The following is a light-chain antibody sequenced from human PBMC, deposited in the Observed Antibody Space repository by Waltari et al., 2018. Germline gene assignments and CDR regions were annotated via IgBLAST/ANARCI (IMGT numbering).Light chain of an antibody. J-gene: IGKJ1*01. CDR1: QDINTW. Sequence: DIHMTQSPSTLSASIGDTVTITCRASQDINTWLAWYQQRPGKAPNLLIYKASYLESGVPSRFSGSGSGTEFTLTISSLQPDDFATYFCQQYESYWTFGQGTKVEMK. CDR3: QQYESYWT. V-gene: IGKV1-5*03. CDR2: KAS.